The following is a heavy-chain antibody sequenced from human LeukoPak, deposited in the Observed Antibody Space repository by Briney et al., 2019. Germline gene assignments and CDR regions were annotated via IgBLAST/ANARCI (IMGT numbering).Heavy chain of an antibody. J-gene: IGHJ4*02. Sequence: QTGGSLRLSCVASGFTFISYGMSWVRQAPGKGLEWVSTISGSSGSTYYADSVKGRFTISSDNSKNTLFLQMNSLRAEDTAVYYCVKQNPHYDILANFDYWGQGTLVTVSS. D-gene: IGHD3-9*01. V-gene: IGHV3-23*01. CDR1: GFTFISYG. CDR3: VKQNPHYDILANFDY. CDR2: ISGSSGST.